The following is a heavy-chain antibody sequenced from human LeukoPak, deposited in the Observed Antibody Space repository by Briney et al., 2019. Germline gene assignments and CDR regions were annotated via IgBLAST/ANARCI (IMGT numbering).Heavy chain of an antibody. CDR1: GFTFSSYA. CDR2: ISGSGGST. Sequence: GGSLRLSCAASGFTFSSYAMSWVRQAPGKGLEWVSAISGSGGSTYYADSVKGRFTISRDNSKNTLYLQMNSLGAEDTAVYYCARETIVVVYYFDYWGQGTLVTVSS. CDR3: ARETIVVVYYFDY. V-gene: IGHV3-23*01. D-gene: IGHD3-22*01. J-gene: IGHJ4*02.